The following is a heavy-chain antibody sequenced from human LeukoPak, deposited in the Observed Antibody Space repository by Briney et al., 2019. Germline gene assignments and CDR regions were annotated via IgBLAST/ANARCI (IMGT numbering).Heavy chain of an antibody. CDR1: GFSVSSNY. V-gene: IGHV3-53*01. J-gene: IGHJ4*02. CDR2: IYSSGTT. CDR3: ARVTGPSSREWPYLDC. D-gene: IGHD3-3*01. Sequence: GGSLRLSCAVSGFSVSSNYMTWVRQAPGLGLEWVSLIYSSGTTKYADFVKGRFTISRDISKNTRYLQMNSLRADDTAVYYCARVTGPSSREWPYLDCWGLGTLVTVSS.